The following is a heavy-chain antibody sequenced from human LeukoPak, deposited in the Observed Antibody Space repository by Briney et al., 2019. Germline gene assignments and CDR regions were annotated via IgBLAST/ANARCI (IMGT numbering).Heavy chain of an antibody. D-gene: IGHD5-12*01. J-gene: IGHJ4*02. CDR3: AVGVATIFRTDY. CDR1: GGSFSGYY. CDR2: INHSGST. V-gene: IGHV4-34*01. Sequence: SETLSLTCAVYGGSFSGYYWSWIRQPPGKGLEWIGEINHSGSTNYNPPLKSRVTISVDTSKNQFSLKLSSVTAADTAVYYCAVGVATIFRTDYWGQGTLVTVSS.